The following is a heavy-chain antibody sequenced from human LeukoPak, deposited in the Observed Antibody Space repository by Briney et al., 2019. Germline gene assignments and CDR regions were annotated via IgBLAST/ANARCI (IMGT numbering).Heavy chain of an antibody. CDR1: GYSFTSYW. J-gene: IGHJ4*02. CDR2: IYPGDSDT. D-gene: IGHD3-22*01. V-gene: IGHV5-51*01. Sequence: GESLKISCKGSGYSFTSYWIGWLRQMPGKGLEWMGIIYPGDSDTRYSPSFQGQVTISADKSISTAYLQWSSLKASATAMYYCARQYYDSSGYSFFDYWGQGTLVTVSS. CDR3: ARQYYDSSGYSFFDY.